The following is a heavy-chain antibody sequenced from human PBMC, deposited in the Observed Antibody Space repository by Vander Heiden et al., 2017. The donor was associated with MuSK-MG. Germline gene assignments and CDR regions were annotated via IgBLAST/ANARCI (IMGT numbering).Heavy chain of an antibody. D-gene: IGHD3-16*01. V-gene: IGHV3-66*04. CDR3: AGLLSSPQAFDH. CDR2: VYSGGTP. Sequence: LQTVESLSGLFQRGGAVSPSYSACAFCLIDSATSWVRQAPGKGLEWVSMVYSGGTPYYADSVKGRFTISRDTSNNSLYLQMFSLSVEDTAVYYCAGLLSSPQAFDHWGQGVLVTVSS. J-gene: IGHJ5*02. CDR1: AFCLIDSA.